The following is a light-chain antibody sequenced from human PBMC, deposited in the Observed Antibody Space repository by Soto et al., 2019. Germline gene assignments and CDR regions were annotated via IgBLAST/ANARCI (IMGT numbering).Light chain of an antibody. CDR3: QQYGSSPRT. CDR1: QSVSSSY. Sequence: EIVLTQSPGTLFLSPGERATLSCRASQSVSSSYLAWYQQKPGQAPRLLIYGASSRATGIPDRFSGGGSGTDFTLTISRLEPEDFAVYYCQQYGSSPRTFGQGTTGDIK. J-gene: IGKJ1*01. CDR2: GAS. V-gene: IGKV3-20*01.